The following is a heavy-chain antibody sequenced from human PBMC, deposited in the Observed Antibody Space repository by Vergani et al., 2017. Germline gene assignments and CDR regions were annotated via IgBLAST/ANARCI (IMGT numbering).Heavy chain of an antibody. V-gene: IGHV4-59*02. CDR1: GASVNSYY. J-gene: IGHJ4*02. CDR2: VSFRGDT. Sequence: QVQLQESGPGLVKSSETLSLTCSVSGASVNSYYWSWIRQPPGKGLEWMGYVSFRGDTLYDPSVKGRMTISLNTSSNQFSLYLTSVTAADTAVYYCARMGGYDEGDAFRIGYFDSWGPGILVTVSS. D-gene: IGHD3-22*01. CDR3: ARMGGYDEGDAFRIGYFDS.